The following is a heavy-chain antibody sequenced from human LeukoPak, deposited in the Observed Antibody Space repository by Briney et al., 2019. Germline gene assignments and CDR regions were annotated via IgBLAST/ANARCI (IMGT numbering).Heavy chain of an antibody. CDR1: GYSFTNYW. CDR2: IYPDDSDT. V-gene: IGHV5-51*01. Sequence: KVSCKGSGYSFTNYWIGWVRQMPGKGLEWMGIIYPDDSDTKYSPSFQGHVTISVDESISTAYLQWSSLKASDTAIYYCARHEVGGDSSSGYEYYYYMDVWGKGTAVTVFS. CDR3: ARHEVGGDSSSGYEYYYYMDV. D-gene: IGHD3-3*01. J-gene: IGHJ6*03.